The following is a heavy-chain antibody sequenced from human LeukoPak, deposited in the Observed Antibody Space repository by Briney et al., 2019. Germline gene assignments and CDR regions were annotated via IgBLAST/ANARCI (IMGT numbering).Heavy chain of an antibody. Sequence: SVKVSCKASGFTFTSSAMQWVRQARGQRLEWIGWIVVGSGNTNYAQMFQERVTITRDMSTSTAYMELSSLRSEDTAVYYCAADSRARYSYGYSSVRIYYYYGMDVWGQGTTVTVSS. D-gene: IGHD5-18*01. J-gene: IGHJ6*02. CDR2: IVVGSGNT. CDR1: GFTFTSSA. CDR3: AADSRARYSYGYSSVRIYYYYGMDV. V-gene: IGHV1-58*02.